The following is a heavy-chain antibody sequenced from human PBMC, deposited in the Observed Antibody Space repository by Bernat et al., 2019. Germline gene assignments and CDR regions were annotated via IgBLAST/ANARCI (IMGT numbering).Heavy chain of an antibody. CDR3: ARALVLGMDV. CDR1: GFTFSSYW. Sequence: EVQLVESGGGLVQPGWSLRLSCAAAGFTFSSYWMYWFRQAPGKGLVWVSRINSDGSSTSYADSVKGRFTISRDNAKNTLYLEMNSLRAEDTAVYYCARALVLGMDVWGQGTTVTVSS. J-gene: IGHJ6*02. D-gene: IGHD6-13*01. V-gene: IGHV3-74*01. CDR2: INSDGSST.